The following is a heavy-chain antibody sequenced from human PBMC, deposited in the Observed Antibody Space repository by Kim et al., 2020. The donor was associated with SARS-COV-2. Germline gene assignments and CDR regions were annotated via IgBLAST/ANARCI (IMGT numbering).Heavy chain of an antibody. Sequence: GGSLRLSCVASGFTFDDYAMHWVRQAPGKGLEWVSGISWSSGSIGYADSVKGRFTISRDNAKNSLYLQMNSLRAEDTALYYCAKGATMIIVAATDYWGQGTLVTVSS. J-gene: IGHJ4*02. V-gene: IGHV3-9*01. CDR2: ISWSSGSI. CDR3: AKGATMIIVAATDY. CDR1: GFTFDDYA. D-gene: IGHD3-22*01.